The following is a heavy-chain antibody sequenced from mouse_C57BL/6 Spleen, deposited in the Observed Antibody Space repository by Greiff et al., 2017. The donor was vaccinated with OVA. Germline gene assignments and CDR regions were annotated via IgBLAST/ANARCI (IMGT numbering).Heavy chain of an antibody. Sequence: VQLQQSGAELVRPGTSVKVSCKASGYAFTNYLIEWVKQRPGQGLEWIGVINPGSGGTNYNEKFKGKATLTADKSSSTAYMQLSSLTSEDSAVYFCARGSSSSYVDPNYYDCWGQGTTLTVAT. CDR3: ARGSSSSYVDPNYYDC. D-gene: IGHD3-2*02. CDR2: INPGSGGT. J-gene: IGHJ2*01. CDR1: GYAFTNYL. V-gene: IGHV1-54*01.